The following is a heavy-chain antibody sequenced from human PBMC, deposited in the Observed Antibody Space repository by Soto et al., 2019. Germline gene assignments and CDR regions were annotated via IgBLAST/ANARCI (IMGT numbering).Heavy chain of an antibody. Sequence: PSETLSLTCTVSGDSFSSYYWTWIRQPPGKRLEWVAYIFHTGNTNYNPSLKSRVTISVDTSKNQFSLKLRSVTPADTAVYYCAALDGALDYWGPGXLVTVSS. J-gene: IGHJ4*02. CDR3: AALDGALDY. CDR2: IFHTGNT. CDR1: GDSFSSYY. D-gene: IGHD3-10*01. V-gene: IGHV4-59*01.